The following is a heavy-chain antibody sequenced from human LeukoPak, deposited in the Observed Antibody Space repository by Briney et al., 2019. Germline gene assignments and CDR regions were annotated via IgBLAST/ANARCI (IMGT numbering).Heavy chain of an antibody. V-gene: IGHV3-11*01. D-gene: IGHD6-13*01. CDR3: ARSGRDWYSSSWYYFDY. CDR2: ISSSGSTI. J-gene: IGHJ4*02. Sequence: PGGSLRLSCAASGFTFSDYYMSWIRQAPGKGLEWVSYISSSGSTIYYADSVKGRFTVSRDNAKNSLYLQMNSLRAEDTAVYYCARSGRDWYSSSWYYFDYWGQGTLVTVSS. CDR1: GFTFSDYY.